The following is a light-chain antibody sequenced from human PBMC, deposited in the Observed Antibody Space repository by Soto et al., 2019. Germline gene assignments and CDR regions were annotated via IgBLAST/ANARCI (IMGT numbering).Light chain of an antibody. V-gene: IGLV1-40*01. J-gene: IGLJ1*01. CDR3: QSYDSSLSGSEV. Sequence: QSVLTQPPSVSGAPGQRVTISCTGSSSNIGAGHDVHWYQHLPGTAPKLLIYGNSNRSSGVPDRFSGSKSGTSASLAITGLQAEDEADYYCQSYDSSLSGSEVFGTGTKVTVL. CDR1: SSNIGAGHD. CDR2: GNS.